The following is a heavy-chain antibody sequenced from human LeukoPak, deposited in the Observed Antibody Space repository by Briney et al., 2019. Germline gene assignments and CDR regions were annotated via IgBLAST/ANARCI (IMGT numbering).Heavy chain of an antibody. CDR2: IRETNK. CDR3: AKDAMAGTYCRH. Sequence: GGSLRLSCAASGFTFSSSAMHWVRQAPGKGLEWVAFIRETNKYYTDSVKGRFTISRDNSKNTLYLQMNSLRTEDTAEYYCAKDAMAGTYCRHWGQGALVTVSS. D-gene: IGHD6-19*01. CDR1: GFTFSSSA. V-gene: IGHV3-30*02. J-gene: IGHJ1*01.